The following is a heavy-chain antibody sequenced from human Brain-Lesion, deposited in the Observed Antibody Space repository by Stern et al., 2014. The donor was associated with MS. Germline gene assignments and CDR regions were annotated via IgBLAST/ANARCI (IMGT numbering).Heavy chain of an antibody. Sequence: QVQLQESGPGLVKPSETLSLTCTVAGGSVSSTSYAWAWIRQPPGKGLEGIGTIYYSGNTYYSPSLKSRLTISLDTSKNQVSPPLGSVTAADTAVYYCAGEEDIRYCSGGSCTGNWFDPWGQGTLVTVSS. J-gene: IGHJ5*02. CDR1: GGSVSSTSYA. D-gene: IGHD2-15*01. V-gene: IGHV4-39*01. CDR2: IYYSGNT. CDR3: AGEEDIRYCSGGSCTGNWFDP.